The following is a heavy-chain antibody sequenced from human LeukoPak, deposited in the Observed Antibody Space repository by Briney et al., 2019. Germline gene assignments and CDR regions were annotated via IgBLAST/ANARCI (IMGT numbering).Heavy chain of an antibody. J-gene: IGHJ3*02. CDR3: ARDLITMKVEGSHDAFDI. CDR2: ISAYNGNT. V-gene: IGHV1-18*01. Sequence: GASVKVSCKASGYTFTSYGISWVRQAPGQGLEWMGWISAYNGNTNYAQKLQGRVTMTTDTSTSTAYMELRSLRSDDTAVYYCARDLITMKVEGSHDAFDIWGQGTMVTVSS. CDR1: GYTFTSYG. D-gene: IGHD3-22*01.